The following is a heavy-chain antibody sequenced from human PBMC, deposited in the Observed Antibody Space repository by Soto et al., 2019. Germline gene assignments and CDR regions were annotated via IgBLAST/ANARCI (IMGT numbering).Heavy chain of an antibody. CDR1: GFTFSSYS. CDR2: INSSSSYI. CDR3: ARDICGGDCYSGRLDAFDI. D-gene: IGHD2-21*02. V-gene: IGHV3-21*01. J-gene: IGHJ3*02. Sequence: PGGSLRLSCAASGFTFSSYSMNWVRQAPGKGLEWVSSINSSSSYIYYADSVKGRFTISRDNAKNSLYLQMNSLRAEDTAVYYCARDICGGDCYSGRLDAFDIWGQGTMVTVSS.